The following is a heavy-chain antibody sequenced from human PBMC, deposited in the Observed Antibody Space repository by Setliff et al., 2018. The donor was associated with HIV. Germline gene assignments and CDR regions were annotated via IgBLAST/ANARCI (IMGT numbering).Heavy chain of an antibody. CDR3: ASRRGIEFYFDI. V-gene: IGHV4-34*01. CDR2: INHGGDT. CDR1: GQSISGYY. D-gene: IGHD3-10*01. J-gene: IGHJ4*02. Sequence: SETLSLTCAVYGQSISGYYWSWIRQTPGKGLEWIGEINHGGDTNFNPSLKSRVTISVGSSYNHFSLKLSSVTAADTGVYYCASRRGIEFYFDIWGQGTPVTVSS.